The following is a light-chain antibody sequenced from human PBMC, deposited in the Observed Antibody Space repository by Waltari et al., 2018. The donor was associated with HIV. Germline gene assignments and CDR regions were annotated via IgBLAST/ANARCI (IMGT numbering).Light chain of an antibody. J-gene: IGKJ3*01. V-gene: IGKV4-1*01. CDR1: QSVLVRFKMSDYNY. Sequence: DIVTTQSPESLSLSLGERATINCTSSQSVLVRFKMSDYNYIAWYQHKPGQPPKLLFYWGSTRESGVPDRFSASGSETDFTLTISCLQAEDVAVYYCHQYYVPPFTFGPGTRVDLK. CDR2: WGS. CDR3: HQYYVPPFT.